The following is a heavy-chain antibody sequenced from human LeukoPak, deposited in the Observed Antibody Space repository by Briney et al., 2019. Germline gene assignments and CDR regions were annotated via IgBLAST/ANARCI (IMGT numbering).Heavy chain of an antibody. J-gene: IGHJ5*02. Sequence: GSSVKVSCKASGGTFSSYAISWVRQASGQGLEWMGGIIPIFGTANYAQKFQGRVTITADESTSTAYMELSSPRSEDTAVYYCARVPSIAAAGTGAWGWFDPWGQGTLVTVSS. D-gene: IGHD6-13*01. V-gene: IGHV1-69*01. CDR3: ARVPSIAAAGTGAWGWFDP. CDR1: GGTFSSYA. CDR2: IIPIFGTA.